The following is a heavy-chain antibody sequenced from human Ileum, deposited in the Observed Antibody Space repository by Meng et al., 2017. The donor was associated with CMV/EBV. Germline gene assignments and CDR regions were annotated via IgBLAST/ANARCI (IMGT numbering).Heavy chain of an antibody. V-gene: IGHV3-21*01. Sequence: GESLKISCAGSGFTFSSYSMNWVRQAPGKGLEWVSSISSSSSYIYYADSVKGRFTISRDNVKNSLYLQMNSLRAEDTAVYYCAKTGPYYFDYWGQGTLVTVSS. CDR3: AKTGPYYFDY. CDR1: GFTFSSYS. CDR2: ISSSSSYI. J-gene: IGHJ4*02.